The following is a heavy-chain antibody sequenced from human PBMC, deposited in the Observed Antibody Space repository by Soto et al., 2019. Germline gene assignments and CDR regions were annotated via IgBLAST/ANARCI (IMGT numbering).Heavy chain of an antibody. CDR1: GYSFTSYW. Sequence: GESLKIHCNGSGYSFTSYWIGWVRQMPGNGLGWMGIFYPGYSDDRYSPSFQGQVTISADKSIRTAYLQGSSLKASDTARYYCAKSRAGANLYGMDVWGQGTSVTVSS. D-gene: IGHD2-8*01. CDR2: FYPGYSDD. V-gene: IGHV5-51*01. J-gene: IGHJ6*02. CDR3: AKSRAGANLYGMDV.